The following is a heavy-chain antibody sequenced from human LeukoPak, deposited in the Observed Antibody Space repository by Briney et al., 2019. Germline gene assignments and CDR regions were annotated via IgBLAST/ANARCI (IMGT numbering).Heavy chain of an antibody. J-gene: IGHJ5*02. CDR1: GFTVSSNY. CDR3: VNSGFDP. CDR2: IYSGGST. V-gene: IGHV3-53*05. D-gene: IGHD3-10*01. Sequence: GGSLRLSCAASGFTVSSNYMSWVCQAPGKGLEWVSVIYSGGSTYYADSVKGRFTISRDNFKNTLYLQMNSLRVEDTALYYCVNSGFDPWGQGTLVTVSS.